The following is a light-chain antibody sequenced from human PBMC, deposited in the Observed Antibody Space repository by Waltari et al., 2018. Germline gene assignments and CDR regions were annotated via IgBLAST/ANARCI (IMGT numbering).Light chain of an antibody. J-gene: IGLJ1*01. CDR3: SSYAGSNNYV. Sequence: QSALTQPPSASGSPGQSVTISCTATSSDVGGYNYVSWYQQHPVTSPNLMIYEVSKRPSGVPDRFSGSKPGNTASLTVTGLQADDEADYYCSSYAGSNNYVFGTGTKVTVL. CDR1: SSDVGGYNY. CDR2: EVS. V-gene: IGLV2-8*01.